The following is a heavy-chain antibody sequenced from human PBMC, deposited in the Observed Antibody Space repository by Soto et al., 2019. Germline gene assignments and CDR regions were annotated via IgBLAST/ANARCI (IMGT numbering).Heavy chain of an antibody. J-gene: IGHJ6*02. CDR1: GYTFTSYG. CDR3: ARVGVDTIFNGMDV. Sequence: ASVKVSCKASGYTFTSYGISWVSKAPGQGLEWMGWISAYNGNTNYAQKLQGRVTMTTDTSTSTAYMELRSLRSDDTAVYYCARVGVDTIFNGMDVWDQGTTVTVSS. D-gene: IGHD3-3*01. V-gene: IGHV1-18*01. CDR2: ISAYNGNT.